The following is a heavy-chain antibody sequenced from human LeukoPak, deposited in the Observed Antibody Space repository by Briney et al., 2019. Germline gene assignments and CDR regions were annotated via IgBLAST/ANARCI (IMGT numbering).Heavy chain of an antibody. CDR1: GFTFSSYE. CDR2: IANDGRNE. D-gene: IGHD4/OR15-4a*01. J-gene: IGHJ5*02. V-gene: IGHV3-30*04. Sequence: GGSLRLSCAASGFTFSSYEMNWVRQAPGKGLEWVAVIANDGRNEIYADSVKGRFTISRDNSKNTLYLQMNSLRAEDTAVYYCARAAAVSGAFRDNWFDPWGQGTLVTVSS. CDR3: ARAAAVSGAFRDNWFDP.